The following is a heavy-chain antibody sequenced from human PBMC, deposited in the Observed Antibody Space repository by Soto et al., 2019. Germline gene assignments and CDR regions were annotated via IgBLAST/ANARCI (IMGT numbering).Heavy chain of an antibody. Sequence: SETLSLTCSVSGASISNTDYYWSWIRQPPGKGLEWIGYIYCSGTTYYNPSLKSRVAISVDTSKNQFSLNLSSVTAADTAVYYCARPTVITPRFDSWGQGALVTVSS. D-gene: IGHD4-17*01. CDR3: ARPTVITPRFDS. CDR1: GASISNTDYY. V-gene: IGHV4-30-4*01. J-gene: IGHJ4*02. CDR2: IYCSGTT.